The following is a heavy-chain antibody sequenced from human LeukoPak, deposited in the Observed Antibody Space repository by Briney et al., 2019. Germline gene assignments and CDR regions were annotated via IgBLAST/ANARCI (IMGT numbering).Heavy chain of an antibody. CDR2: IRSKPYGGTT. D-gene: IGHD5-12*01. J-gene: IGHJ4*02. CDR3: TRGVHGGTWLRLGGYYFDY. Sequence: GGSLRLSCAGFGFTFGDYAMSWFRQAPGKGLEWVGFIRSKPYGGTTEYAASVKGRFTISRDDSKSIAYLQVNSLKTEDTAVYYCTRGVHGGTWLRLGGYYFDYWGRGALVTVSS. CDR1: GFTFGDYA. V-gene: IGHV3-49*03.